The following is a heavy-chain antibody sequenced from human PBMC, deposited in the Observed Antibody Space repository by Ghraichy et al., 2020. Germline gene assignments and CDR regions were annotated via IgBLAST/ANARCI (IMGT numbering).Heavy chain of an antibody. Sequence: SETLSLTCTVSGGSVSSGSYYWSWIRQPPGKGLEWIGYIYYSGSTNYNPSLKSRVTISVDTSKNQFSLKLSSVTAADTAVYYCAREAWDYGDPRGMDVWGQGTTVTVSS. CDR2: IYYSGST. V-gene: IGHV4-61*01. CDR1: GGSVSSGSYY. J-gene: IGHJ6*02. CDR3: AREAWDYGDPRGMDV. D-gene: IGHD4-17*01.